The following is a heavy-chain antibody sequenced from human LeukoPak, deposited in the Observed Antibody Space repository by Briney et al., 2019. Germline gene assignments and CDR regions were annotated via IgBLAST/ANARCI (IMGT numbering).Heavy chain of an antibody. CDR2: IIPIFGTA. V-gene: IGHV1-69*05. D-gene: IGHD5-12*01. J-gene: IGHJ4*02. CDR3: ARGGVATLDY. CDR1: GGTFSSYA. Sequence: ASVKVSCKASGGTFSSYAISWVRQAPGQGLEWMGGIIPIFGTANYAQKFQGRVTITTDESTGTAYMELSSLRSEDTAVYYCARGGVATLDYWGQGTLVTVSS.